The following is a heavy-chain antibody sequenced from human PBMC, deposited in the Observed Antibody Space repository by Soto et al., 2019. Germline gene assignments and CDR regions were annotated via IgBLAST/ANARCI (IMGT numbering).Heavy chain of an antibody. Sequence: LGESLKISCKGSGYSFTSYWISWVRQMPGKGLEWMGRIDPSDSYTNYSPSFQGHVTISADKSISTAYLQWSSLKASDTAMYYCAIGGVGAIYYFDYWGQGTLVTVSS. CDR2: IDPSDSYT. V-gene: IGHV5-10-1*01. CDR3: AIGGVGAIYYFDY. J-gene: IGHJ4*02. D-gene: IGHD1-26*01. CDR1: GYSFTSYW.